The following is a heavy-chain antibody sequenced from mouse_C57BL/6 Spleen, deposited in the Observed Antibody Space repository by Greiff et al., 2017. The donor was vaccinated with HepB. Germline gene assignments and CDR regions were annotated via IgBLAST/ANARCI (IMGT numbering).Heavy chain of an antibody. V-gene: IGHV1-55*01. Sequence: QVQLQQPGAELVKPGASVKMSCKASGYTFTSYWITWVKQRPGQGLEWIGDIYPGSGSTNYNEKFKSKATLTVDTSSSTAYMQLSSLTSEDSAVYYCARYDSLTRGAMDYWGQGTSVTVSS. J-gene: IGHJ4*01. CDR2: IYPGSGST. CDR1: GYTFTSYW. CDR3: ARYDSLTRGAMDY. D-gene: IGHD2-4*01.